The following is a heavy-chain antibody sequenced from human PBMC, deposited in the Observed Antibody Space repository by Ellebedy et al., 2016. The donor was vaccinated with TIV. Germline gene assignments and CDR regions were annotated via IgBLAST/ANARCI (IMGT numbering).Heavy chain of an antibody. CDR2: MNPNSGNT. J-gene: IGHJ4*02. CDR1: GYTFTSYD. Sequence: AASVKVSCKASGYTFTSYDINWVRQATGQGLEWMGWMNPNSGNTGYAQKFQGRVTMTRNTSISTAYMELSSLRSEDTAVYYCARGRKKPAQSTGSGYSLDYWGQGTLVTVSS. D-gene: IGHD3-22*01. V-gene: IGHV1-8*01. CDR3: ARGRKKPAQSTGSGYSLDY.